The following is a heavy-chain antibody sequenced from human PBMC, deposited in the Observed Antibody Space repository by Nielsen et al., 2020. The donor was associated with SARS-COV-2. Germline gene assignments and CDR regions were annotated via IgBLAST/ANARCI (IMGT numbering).Heavy chain of an antibody. CDR1: GYTFTGYY. CDR2: INPNSGGT. J-gene: IGHJ6*02. D-gene: IGHD2-15*01. V-gene: IGHV1-2*02. CDR3: ARGRCSGGSCYLYYYYYGMDV. Sequence: ASVKVSCKASGYTFTGYYMHWVRQAPGQGLEWMGWINPNSGGTNYAQKFQGRVTMTRDTSISTAYMELSSLRSEDTAVYYCARGRCSGGSCYLYYYYYGMDVWGQGTTVTVSS.